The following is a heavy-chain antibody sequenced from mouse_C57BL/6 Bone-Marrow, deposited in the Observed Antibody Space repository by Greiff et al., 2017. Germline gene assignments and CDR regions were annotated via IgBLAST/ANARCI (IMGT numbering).Heavy chain of an antibody. CDR1: GFNIKNTY. CDR3: ARGYYYGSSLFDY. Sequence: EVQLQQSVADLVRPGASVKLSCTASGFNIKNTYMHWVKQRPEQGLEWIGRIDPANGNTKYAPKFQGKATITADTSSNTAYLQLSSLTSEDTAIYYCARGYYYGSSLFDYWGQGTTLTVSS. J-gene: IGHJ2*01. D-gene: IGHD1-1*01. CDR2: IDPANGNT. V-gene: IGHV14-3*01.